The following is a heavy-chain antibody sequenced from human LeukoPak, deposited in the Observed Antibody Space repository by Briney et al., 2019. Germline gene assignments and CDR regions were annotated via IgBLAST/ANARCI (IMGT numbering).Heavy chain of an antibody. Sequence: PSETLSLTCAVYGGSFSGYYWSWIRQPPGKGLEWIGEINHSGSTNYNPSLKSRVTISVDTSKNQFSLKLSSVTAADTAVYYCARGRPLLWFGESPDYWGQXTLVTVSS. J-gene: IGHJ4*02. V-gene: IGHV4-34*01. CDR1: GGSFSGYY. CDR2: INHSGST. D-gene: IGHD3-10*01. CDR3: ARGRPLLWFGESPDY.